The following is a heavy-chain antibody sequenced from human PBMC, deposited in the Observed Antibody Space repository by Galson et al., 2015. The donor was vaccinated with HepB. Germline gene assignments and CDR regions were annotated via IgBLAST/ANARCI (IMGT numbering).Heavy chain of an antibody. CDR1: GYIFKRYC. V-gene: IGHV5-51*03. CDR3: VRLFGYEGGGQSPLDY. D-gene: IGHD5-18*01. J-gene: IGHJ4*02. Sequence: QSGAEVKKAGEPLRISCKASGYIFKRYCIAWVRQMPGKGLEWMGTIYPDDFDTRYSPTFQGQVSISVDRSINTAYLQWSRLEASDIGIYYCVRLFGYEGGGQSPLDYWAQGTLVTVSS. CDR2: IYPDDFDT.